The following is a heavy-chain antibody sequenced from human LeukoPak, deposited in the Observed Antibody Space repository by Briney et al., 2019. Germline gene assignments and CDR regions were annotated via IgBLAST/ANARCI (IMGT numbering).Heavy chain of an antibody. CDR1: GGSLSSGSYY. CDR2: IYTSGRT. J-gene: IGHJ3*02. V-gene: IGHV4-61*02. Sequence: SQTLSLTCTVSGGSLSSGSYYWGWIRETAGKGLEWIGRIYTSGRTNYNPSLKSRVTISVDTSKNQFSLKLSSVTAADTAVYYCARDLYYYDSSGYYLWGFDIWGQGTMVTVSS. CDR3: ARDLYYYDSSGYYLWGFDI. D-gene: IGHD3-22*01.